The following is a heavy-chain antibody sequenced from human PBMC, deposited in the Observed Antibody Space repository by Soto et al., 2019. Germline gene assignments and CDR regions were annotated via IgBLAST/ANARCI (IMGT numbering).Heavy chain of an antibody. D-gene: IGHD2-2*01. Sequence: GEALKISGKGSGYSFTSYWIGWVRQMHGKVLEWMGIIYPGDSDTRYSPSFQGQVTISADKSISTAYLQWSSLKASDTAMYYCARLPIVPAAGYYYGMDVWGQGTTVTVS. CDR2: IYPGDSDT. V-gene: IGHV5-51*01. J-gene: IGHJ6*02. CDR3: ARLPIVPAAGYYYGMDV. CDR1: GYSFTSYW.